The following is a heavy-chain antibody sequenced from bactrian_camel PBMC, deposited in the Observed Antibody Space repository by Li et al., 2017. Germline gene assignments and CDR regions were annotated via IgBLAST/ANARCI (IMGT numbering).Heavy chain of an antibody. V-gene: IGHV3S40*01. CDR1: EFIFSSSA. D-gene: IGHD2*01. CDR2: IDAGGSDT. CDR3: ANGYSGGGGY. J-gene: IGHJ6*01. Sequence: DVQLVESGGDLVRPGGSLRLSCEVSEFIFSSSAMSWVRQTPGKGLEWVSAIDAGGSDTYYAPSVKGRFTIARDKSKNTVYLQLTSLKTEDMAMYYCANGYSGGGGYWGLGTQVTVS.